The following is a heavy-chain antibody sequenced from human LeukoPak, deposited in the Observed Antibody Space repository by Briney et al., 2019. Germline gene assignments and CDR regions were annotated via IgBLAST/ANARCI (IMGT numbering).Heavy chain of an antibody. D-gene: IGHD2-2*01. Sequence: SVKVSCKASGGTFSSYPITWLRQAPGQGLEWMGRIIIIHDIANYAEKFQGRVTITADQSTSTVYMELTGLTSEDTAVYYCARARGWGYCSSTSCYLEWFDPWGQGTLVTVSS. CDR3: ARARGWGYCSSTSCYLEWFDP. J-gene: IGHJ5*02. CDR1: GGTFSSYP. V-gene: IGHV1-69*04. CDR2: IIIIHDIA.